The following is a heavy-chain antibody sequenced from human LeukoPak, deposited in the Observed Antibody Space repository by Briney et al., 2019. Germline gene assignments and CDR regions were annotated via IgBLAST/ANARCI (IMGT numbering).Heavy chain of an antibody. V-gene: IGHV4-39*07. CDR2: IYYSGST. CDR1: GGSISTSSYY. Sequence: PSETLSLTCTVSGGSISTSSYYWGWIRQPPGKGLECIGNIYYSGSTYYNTSLKSRVTISVDTSKNQFSLKLSSVTAADTAVYYCARDFGGSYNYWGQGTLVTVSS. D-gene: IGHD1-26*01. J-gene: IGHJ4*02. CDR3: ARDFGGSYNY.